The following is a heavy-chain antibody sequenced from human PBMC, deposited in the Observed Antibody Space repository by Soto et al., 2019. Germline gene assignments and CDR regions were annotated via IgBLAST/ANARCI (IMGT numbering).Heavy chain of an antibody. CDR3: ARGRDVRICWSYYFDY. CDR1: GGSISSGGYY. V-gene: IGHV4-31*03. Sequence: QVQLQESGPGLVKPSQTLSLTCTVSGGSISSGGYYWSWIRQHPGKGLEWIGYIYYSGSTYYNPSLKSRVTISVDTSKNQCSLKLSSVTAADTAVYYCARGRDVRICWSYYFDYWGQGTLVTVSS. CDR2: IYYSGST. J-gene: IGHJ4*02. D-gene: IGHD3-9*01.